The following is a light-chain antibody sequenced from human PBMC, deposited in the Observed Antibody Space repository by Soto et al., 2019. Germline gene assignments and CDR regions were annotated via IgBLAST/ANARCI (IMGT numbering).Light chain of an antibody. Sequence: DIVMTQSPRSLPVTPGEPASISCRSSQSLLHSNGYNYFDWYLQKPGQSPQLLIYLGSNRASGVPDRFSGSGSGTDFTLKISRVEAEDVGVYYCMQALQTPWTFGQGTKVEIK. V-gene: IGKV2-28*01. CDR1: QSLLHSNGYNY. CDR3: MQALQTPWT. J-gene: IGKJ1*01. CDR2: LGS.